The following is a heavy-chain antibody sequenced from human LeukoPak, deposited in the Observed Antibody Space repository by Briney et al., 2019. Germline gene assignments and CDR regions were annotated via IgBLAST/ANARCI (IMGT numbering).Heavy chain of an antibody. CDR2: INHSGST. CDR1: GGSVSGYY. J-gene: IGHJ4*02. V-gene: IGHV4-34*01. CDR3: ARQISRSGRFNYYFDY. D-gene: IGHD3-10*01. Sequence: PSETLSLTSAVYGGSVSGYYWSWIRQPPGKGLEWRVEINHSGSTNYNPSLKSRVTVSVDTPKNQFSVKLSSVTAADPAVYYCARQISRSGRFNYYFDYWGQGTLVTVSS.